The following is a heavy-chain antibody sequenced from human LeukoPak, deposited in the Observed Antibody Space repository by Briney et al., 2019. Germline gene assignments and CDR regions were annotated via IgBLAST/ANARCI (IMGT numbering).Heavy chain of an antibody. CDR3: ARDLRGGQLLQWFDP. J-gene: IGHJ5*02. Sequence: ASVNVSCKASGYIFTGYYLHWVRQAPGQGPEWMGWINPNTGGTLYAEKFQGRVTVTTDTSIGTAYMELRSLTLDDTAVYYCARDLRGGQLLQWFDPWGQGTLVTVSS. CDR2: INPNTGGT. D-gene: IGHD3-22*01. V-gene: IGHV1-2*02. CDR1: GYIFTGYY.